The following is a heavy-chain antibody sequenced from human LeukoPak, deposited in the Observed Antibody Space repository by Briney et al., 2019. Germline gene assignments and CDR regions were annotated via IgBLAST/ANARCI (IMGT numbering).Heavy chain of an antibody. CDR2: IYYSGST. Sequence: PSETLSLTCTVSGGSISSGGYYWRWLRQHPGTGLEWIGYIYYSGSTYYNPSLKSRVTISVDTSKNQFSLKLSSVTAVDTAVYYCARARRITIFGVVIGSWFDPWGQGTLVTVSS. CDR1: GGSISSGGYY. CDR3: ARARRITIFGVVIGSWFDP. V-gene: IGHV4-31*03. J-gene: IGHJ5*02. D-gene: IGHD3-3*01.